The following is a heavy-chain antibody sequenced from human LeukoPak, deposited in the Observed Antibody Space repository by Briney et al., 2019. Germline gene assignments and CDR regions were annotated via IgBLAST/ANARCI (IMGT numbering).Heavy chain of an antibody. V-gene: IGHV1-8*01. CDR3: ARRGGYCSGGSCYQVDV. CDR1: GYTFISYD. J-gene: IGHJ6*02. D-gene: IGHD2-15*01. Sequence: HRASVKVSCKASGYTFISYDINWVRQATGQGLEWMGWMNPNSGNTGYAQKFQGRVTMTRNNSISTAYMELSSLRSEDTAVYYCARRGGYCSGGSCYQVDVWGQGTTVTVSS. CDR2: MNPNSGNT.